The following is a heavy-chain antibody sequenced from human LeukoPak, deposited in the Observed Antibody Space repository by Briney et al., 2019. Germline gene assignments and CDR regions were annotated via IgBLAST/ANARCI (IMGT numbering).Heavy chain of an antibody. D-gene: IGHD6-13*01. Sequence: PGGSLRLSCAAPGFTFSSYGMHWVRQAPGKGLEWVAVIWYDGSNKYYADSVKGRFTISRDNSKNTLYLQMNSLRAEDTAVYYCAREGYLAAFDIWGQGTMVTVSS. CDR1: GFTFSSYG. J-gene: IGHJ3*02. V-gene: IGHV3-33*01. CDR2: IWYDGSNK. CDR3: AREGYLAAFDI.